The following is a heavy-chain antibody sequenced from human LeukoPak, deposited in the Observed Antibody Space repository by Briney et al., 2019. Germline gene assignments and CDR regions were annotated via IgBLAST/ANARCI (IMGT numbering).Heavy chain of an antibody. CDR2: IYYSGST. CDR1: GGSISSGGYY. D-gene: IGHD3-10*01. Sequence: PSGTLSLTCTVSGGSISSGGYYWSRIRQHPGKGLEWLGYIYYSGSTYYNPSLKSRVTISVDTSKNQFSLKLSSVTAADTAVYYCGGRLRGGGGIDYWGQGTLVTVSS. CDR3: GGRLRGGGGIDY. J-gene: IGHJ4*02. V-gene: IGHV4-31*03.